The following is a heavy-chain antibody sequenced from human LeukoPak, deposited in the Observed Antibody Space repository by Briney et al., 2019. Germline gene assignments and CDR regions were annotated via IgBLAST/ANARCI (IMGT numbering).Heavy chain of an antibody. V-gene: IGHV4-59*08. Sequence: SETQSLTCNVSGGSISSYYWSWIRQSPGKGLEWIGYIYYTGNTNYNPSLKSRVTMSVDTSKNQFSLKVISVTAADTAVYYCARHSSHEYSRPHFDSWGQGTLVTVSS. CDR2: IYYTGNT. J-gene: IGHJ4*02. CDR1: GGSISSYY. D-gene: IGHD6-6*01. CDR3: ARHSSHEYSRPHFDS.